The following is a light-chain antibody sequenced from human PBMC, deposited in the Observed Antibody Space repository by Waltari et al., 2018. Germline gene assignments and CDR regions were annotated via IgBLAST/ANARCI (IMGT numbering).Light chain of an antibody. V-gene: IGLV1-44*01. Sequence: QSVATQPPSASGTPGQTVTISCSGISSNIGHNSLSWYQQLPGTAPKLLIFNNDQRPSGVPDRFSGSKSGTSASLAIRGLQSEDEADYYCASWADSLNGPVFGGGTKLTVL. J-gene: IGLJ3*02. CDR3: ASWADSLNGPV. CDR1: SSNIGHNS. CDR2: NND.